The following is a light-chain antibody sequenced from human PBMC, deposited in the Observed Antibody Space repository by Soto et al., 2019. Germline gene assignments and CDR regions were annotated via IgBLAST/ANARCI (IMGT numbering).Light chain of an antibody. J-gene: IGLJ1*01. CDR1: SRDVGGYNY. V-gene: IGLV2-14*01. CDR2: EAS. CDR3: SLAYSGARLYV. Sequence: QSALTQPASVSGSPGQSITISCTGTSRDVGGYNYVSWYQQHPGKAPKLMIYEASNRPSGVSNRFSGSLLGGKAALTLSGAQAEDEADYYCSLAYSGARLYVFGTGTKVAVL.